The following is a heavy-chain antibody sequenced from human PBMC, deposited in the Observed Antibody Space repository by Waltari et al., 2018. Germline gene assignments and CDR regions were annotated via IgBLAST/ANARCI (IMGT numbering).Heavy chain of an antibody. J-gene: IGHJ4*02. CDR3: ARDARSPGRPLDY. D-gene: IGHD3-10*01. CDR2: INGNGDYI. V-gene: IGHV3-23*04. CDR1: GFTFRNYA. Sequence: EVQLAESGGGLVQPGGSLRLSCAGSGFTFRNYAMNWVRQAPGKGLEWVSHINGNGDYINYADPVKDRFTISRDNSKNTLSLQMNSLRGEDTAVYFCARDARSPGRPLDYWGQGTLVTVSS.